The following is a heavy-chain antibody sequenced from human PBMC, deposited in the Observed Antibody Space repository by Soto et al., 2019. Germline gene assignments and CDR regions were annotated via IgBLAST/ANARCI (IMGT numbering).Heavy chain of an antibody. D-gene: IGHD3-22*01. Sequence: PGGSLRLSCAASGFTFSSYAMSWVRQAPGKGLEWVSAISGSGGSTYYADSVKGRFTISRDNSKNTLYLQMNSLRAEDTAVYYCAKDKDAADYYDSSGYFDYWGQGTLVTVSS. J-gene: IGHJ4*02. CDR1: GFTFSSYA. CDR2: ISGSGGST. V-gene: IGHV3-23*01. CDR3: AKDKDAADYYDSSGYFDY.